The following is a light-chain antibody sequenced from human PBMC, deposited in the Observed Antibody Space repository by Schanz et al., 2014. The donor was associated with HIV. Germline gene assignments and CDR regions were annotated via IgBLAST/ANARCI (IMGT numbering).Light chain of an antibody. J-gene: IGLJ3*02. CDR2: DNN. V-gene: IGLV1-51*01. CDR1: SSNIGNNY. Sequence: QSVLTQPPSVSAAPGQKVTISCSGSSSNIGNNYVSWYQQLPGTAPKLLIYDNNKRPSGIPDRFSGSKSGTSATLAIAGLQTGDEGDYFCGTWDHSLDSWVFGGGTKLTVL. CDR3: GTWDHSLDSWV.